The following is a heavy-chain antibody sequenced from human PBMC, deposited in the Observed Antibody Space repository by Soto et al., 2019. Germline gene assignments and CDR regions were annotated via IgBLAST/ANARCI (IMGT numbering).Heavy chain of an antibody. V-gene: IGHV3-23*01. CDR2: ISATEGIT. D-gene: IGHD5-18*01. J-gene: IGHJ4*02. Sequence: EVQLLQSGGGLVQHGGSLRLSCAASGFTVSGQSMTWVRQAPGKGLEWISGISATEGITFYADSVRGRFTISRDKSKNTIYLQMSSLTVEDTATYYCSRGSGYGDLWAQGTLVTVSA. CDR3: SRGSGYGDL. CDR1: GFTVSGQS.